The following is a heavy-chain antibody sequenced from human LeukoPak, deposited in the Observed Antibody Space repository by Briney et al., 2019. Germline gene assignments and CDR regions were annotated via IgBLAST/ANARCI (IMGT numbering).Heavy chain of an antibody. CDR3: ARVRYYDFWSGYFTPNYYYYMDV. V-gene: IGHV4-34*01. CDR1: GGSFSGYY. D-gene: IGHD3-3*01. J-gene: IGHJ6*03. Sequence: SETLSLTCAVYGGSFSGYYWSWIRQPPGKGLEWIGEINHSGSTNYNPSLKSRVTISVDTSKNQFSLKLSSVTAADTAVYYCARVRYYDFWSGYFTPNYYYYMDVWGKGTTATVSS. CDR2: INHSGST.